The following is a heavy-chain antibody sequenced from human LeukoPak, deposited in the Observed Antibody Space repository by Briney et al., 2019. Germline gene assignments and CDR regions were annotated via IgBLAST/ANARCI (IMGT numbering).Heavy chain of an antibody. D-gene: IGHD3-10*01. V-gene: IGHV3-30*04. J-gene: IGHJ4*02. Sequence: PGRSLRLSCAASGVGFNSYPMHWVRQAPGKGLEWVAVISNDGNNKYYADSVKGRSTISRDNFNNTLSLQMNGLRVEDTAVYYCARPDYSESFYRANHYWGRGTLVTVS. CDR1: GVGFNSYP. CDR3: ARPDYSESFYRANHY. CDR2: ISNDGNNK.